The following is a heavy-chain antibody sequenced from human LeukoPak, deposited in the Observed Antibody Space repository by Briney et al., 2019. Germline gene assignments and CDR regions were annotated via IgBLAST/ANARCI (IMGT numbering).Heavy chain of an antibody. D-gene: IGHD3-22*01. J-gene: IGHJ6*02. V-gene: IGHV3-23*01. Sequence: GGCLRLSCAASVFTFSSYSMSWVRQAPWKGLEWVSAISGSGGSTYYEDSVKGRFTISRDNSKNTLYLQMNSLRAEDTAVYYCAIQPYPYYYDSSGYPMGGYYYGMDVWGQGTTVTVSS. CDR3: AIQPYPYYYDSSGYPMGGYYYGMDV. CDR1: VFTFSSYS. CDR2: ISGSGGST.